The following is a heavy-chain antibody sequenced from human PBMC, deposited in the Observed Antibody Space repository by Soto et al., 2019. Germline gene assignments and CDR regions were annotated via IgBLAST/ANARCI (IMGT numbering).Heavy chain of an antibody. CDR3: VKDRKPDSRWNFDY. Sequence: ETLSLTCTVSGGSISSGGYYWSWIRQSPGKGLEWVSGIYGNGEGTYYADSMKGRFTVSRDNSRNTLYLDINNLRVEDTAVYYCVKDRKPDSRWNFDYWGQGTPVTVSS. D-gene: IGHD6-13*01. CDR2: IYGNGEGT. V-gene: IGHV3-23*01. J-gene: IGHJ4*02. CDR1: GGSISSGGYY.